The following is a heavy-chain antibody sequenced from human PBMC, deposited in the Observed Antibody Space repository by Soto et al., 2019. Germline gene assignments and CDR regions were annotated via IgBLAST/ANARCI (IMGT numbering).Heavy chain of an antibody. Sequence: QVTLKESGPVVVKPTETLTLTCTVSGFSLSNTRLGVSWIRQPPGKALEWLAHIFSNDEKSYSTSLKNRLTISKDTSRSQVVLTMTNVDPVESATYYCALIKDCSRTDCYLASFDPWGQGTLVTVSS. D-gene: IGHD2-2*01. CDR3: ALIKDCSRTDCYLASFDP. V-gene: IGHV2-26*01. CDR2: IFSNDEK. CDR1: GFSLSNTRLG. J-gene: IGHJ5*02.